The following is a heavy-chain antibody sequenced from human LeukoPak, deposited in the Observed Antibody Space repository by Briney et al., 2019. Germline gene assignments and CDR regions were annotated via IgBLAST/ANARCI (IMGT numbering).Heavy chain of an antibody. CDR2: ISAYNGNT. V-gene: IGHV1-18*01. J-gene: IGHJ3*02. CDR1: GYTFTSYG. D-gene: IGHD3-10*01. Sequence: ASVKVSCKASGYTFTSYGFSWLRQAPGQGPEWMGWISAYNGNTNYAQKLQGRVTMTTDTSTSTAYMELRSLRSDDTAVYYCAITYYYGSGSYPYDAFDIWGQGTMVTVSS. CDR3: AITYYYGSGSYPYDAFDI.